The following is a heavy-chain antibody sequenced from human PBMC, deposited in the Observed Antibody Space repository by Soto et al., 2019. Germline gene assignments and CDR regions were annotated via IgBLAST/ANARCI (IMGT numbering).Heavy chain of an antibody. J-gene: IGHJ5*02. D-gene: IGHD1-1*01. CDR2: FDPEDGET. CDR1: GDTLPEFS. CDR3: AKARFRNASSGWFDP. Sequence: ASVKVSCKVSGDTLPEFSMHWVRQAPGKGLEWMGGFDPEDGETIYAQKFLRRVTMTEDTSTDTAYMELSSLTSEDTASYYCAKARFRNASSGWFDPWGQGTLVTVSS. V-gene: IGHV1-24*01.